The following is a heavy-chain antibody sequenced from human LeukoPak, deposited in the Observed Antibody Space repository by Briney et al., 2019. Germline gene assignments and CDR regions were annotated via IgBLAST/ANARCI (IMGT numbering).Heavy chain of an antibody. V-gene: IGHV3-30*18. CDR3: AKADSSGSLEAFDI. J-gene: IGHJ3*02. Sequence: PGGSLRLSCAASGFTFSSYGMHWVRQAPCKGLEWVAVISYDGSNKYYADSVKGRFTISRDNSKNTLYLQMNSLRAEDTAVYYCAKADSSGSLEAFDIWGQGTMVTVSS. CDR2: ISYDGSNK. CDR1: GFTFSSYG. D-gene: IGHD3-22*01.